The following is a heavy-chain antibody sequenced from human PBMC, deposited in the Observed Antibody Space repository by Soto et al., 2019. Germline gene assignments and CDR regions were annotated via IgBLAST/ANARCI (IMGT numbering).Heavy chain of an antibody. D-gene: IGHD2-2*02. V-gene: IGHV3-13*05. CDR1: GFTFSNFD. J-gene: IGHJ6*02. CDR3: ARAYTGRLPRRADYYYAMDV. CDR2: IGAARDP. Sequence: GGSLRLSCATSGFTFSNFDMHWVRQVPGKGLEWVSAIGAARDPYYLGSVKGRFTISRENAKNSVYLQMNDLRAGDSAVYYCARAYTGRLPRRADYYYAMDVWGQGTTVTVSS.